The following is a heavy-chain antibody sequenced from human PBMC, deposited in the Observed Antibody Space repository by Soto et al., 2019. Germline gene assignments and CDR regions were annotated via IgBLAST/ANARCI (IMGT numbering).Heavy chain of an antibody. CDR2: IIPILGTG. Sequence: QVQLVQSGPEVKKSGSSVKVSCKLSGGTFTSDTISWLRRAPGQGLEWMGRIIPILGTGNYAQKFKGRITITEDKSPKTGYMELSSLTSEDTAIYYCEREEGSSTMGTFPFYYMDVWGNGTTVTVSS. V-gene: IGHV1-69*08. D-gene: IGHD3-10*01. CDR1: GGTFTSDT. CDR3: EREEGSSTMGTFPFYYMDV. J-gene: IGHJ6*03.